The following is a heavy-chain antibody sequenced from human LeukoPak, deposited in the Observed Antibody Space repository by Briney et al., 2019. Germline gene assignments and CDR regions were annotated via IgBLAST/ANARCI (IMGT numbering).Heavy chain of an antibody. J-gene: IGHJ4*02. CDR1: GYTFTSNY. V-gene: IGHV1-46*01. CDR2: ISPSGGST. CDR3: ARGLARTSMVTRGGVRFDY. D-gene: IGHD5-18*01. Sequence: ASVKVSCKAFGYTFTSNYMHWVRQAPGQGPEWMGVISPSGGSTTYAQKFQGRVTLTRDMSTSTDYLELSSLRSEDTAVYYCARGLARTSMVTRGGVRFDYWGQGTLVTVSS.